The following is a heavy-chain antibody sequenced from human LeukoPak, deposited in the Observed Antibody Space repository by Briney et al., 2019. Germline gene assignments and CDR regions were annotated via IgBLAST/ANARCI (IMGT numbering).Heavy chain of an antibody. CDR1: GYTFTSYY. Sequence: GASVKVSCKASGYTFTSYYMHWVRQAPGQGLEWMGIINPSGGSTSYAQKFQGRVTMTRDTSTSTVYMELSSLRSEDTAVYYCARGGPTYYYDSSEVSDALDIWGQGTMVTVSS. V-gene: IGHV1-46*01. CDR2: INPSGGST. D-gene: IGHD3-22*01. J-gene: IGHJ3*02. CDR3: ARGGPTYYYDSSEVSDALDI.